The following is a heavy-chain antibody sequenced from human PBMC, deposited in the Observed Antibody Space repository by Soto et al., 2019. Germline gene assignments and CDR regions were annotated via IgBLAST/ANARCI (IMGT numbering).Heavy chain of an antibody. CDR1: GGTFSSYT. Sequence: ASVKVSCKASGGTFSSYTISWVRQAPGQGLEWMGRIIPILGIANYAQKFQGRVTITADKSTSTAYMELSSLRSEDTAVYYCARGHGDYAFDYWGQRTLVTVSS. J-gene: IGHJ4*02. D-gene: IGHD4-17*01. V-gene: IGHV1-69*02. CDR2: IIPILGIA. CDR3: ARGHGDYAFDY.